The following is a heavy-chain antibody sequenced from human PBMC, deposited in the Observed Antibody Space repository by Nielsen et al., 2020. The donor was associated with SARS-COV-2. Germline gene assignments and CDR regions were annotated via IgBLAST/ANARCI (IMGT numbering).Heavy chain of an antibody. J-gene: IGHJ4*02. Sequence: SGTLSLTCAVYGGSFSGYYWSWIRQPPGKGLEWIGEINHSGSTNYNPSLKSRVTISVDTSKNQFSLKLSSVTAADTAVYYCARVAGITMVRGRSIIDYWGQGTLVTVSS. CDR1: GGSFSGYY. CDR3: ARVAGITMVRGRSIIDY. V-gene: IGHV4-34*01. CDR2: INHSGST. D-gene: IGHD3-10*01.